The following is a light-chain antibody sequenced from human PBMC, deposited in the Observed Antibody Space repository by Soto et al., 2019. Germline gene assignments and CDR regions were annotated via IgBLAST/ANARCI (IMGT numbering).Light chain of an antibody. CDR2: EVS. Sequence: SGSGFHRRCGSITYRGTSSDVGSYNRVSWYQQAPGTAPKVMIYEVSNRPSGVPDRFSGSKSGNTASLTISGLQPEDEADYYCYSFTTSNTYVFGTGTKVTVL. J-gene: IGLJ1*01. CDR3: YSFTTSNTYV. V-gene: IGLV2-18*02. CDR1: SSDVGSYNR.